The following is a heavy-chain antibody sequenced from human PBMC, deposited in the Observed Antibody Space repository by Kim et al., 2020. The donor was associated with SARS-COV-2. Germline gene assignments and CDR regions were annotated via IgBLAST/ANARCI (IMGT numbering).Heavy chain of an antibody. Sequence: SETLSITCTVSGGSISSSSYYWGWIRQPPGKGLEWIGSIYYSGSTYYNPSLKSRVTISVDTSKNQFSLKLSSVTAADTAVYYCATMDYYGSEGGAFDIWGQGTMVTASS. CDR2: IYYSGST. D-gene: IGHD3-10*01. CDR3: ATMDYYGSEGGAFDI. V-gene: IGHV4-39*07. J-gene: IGHJ3*02. CDR1: GGSISSSSYY.